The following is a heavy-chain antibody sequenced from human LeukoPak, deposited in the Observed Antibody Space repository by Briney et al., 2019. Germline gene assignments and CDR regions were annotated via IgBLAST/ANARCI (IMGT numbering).Heavy chain of an antibody. CDR3: ARDPMVREAPPSCMDV. V-gene: IGHV3-74*01. D-gene: IGHD3-10*01. J-gene: IGHJ6*04. CDR1: GFTFSNAW. CDR2: INSDGSST. Sequence: PGGSLRLSCAASGFTFSNAWMSWVRQAPGKGLVWVSHINSDGSSTSYADSVKGRFTISRDNAKNTLYLQMSSLRVEDTAVYYCARDPMVREAPPSCMDVWGKGTTVIVSS.